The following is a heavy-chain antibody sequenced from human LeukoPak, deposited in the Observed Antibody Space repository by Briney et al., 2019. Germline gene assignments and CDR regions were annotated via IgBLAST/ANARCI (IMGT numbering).Heavy chain of an antibody. CDR1: GGTFSSYA. J-gene: IGHJ3*02. D-gene: IGHD3-22*01. CDR2: IIPILGIA. CDR3: AREGYYDSSGYYWGAFDI. V-gene: IGHV1-69*04. Sequence: SVKVSCKASGGTFSSYAISWVRQAPGQGLEWMGRIIPILGIANYAQKFQGRVTITADKSTSTAYMELSSLRSEDTAVYYCAREGYYDSSGYYWGAFDIWGQGTMVTVSS.